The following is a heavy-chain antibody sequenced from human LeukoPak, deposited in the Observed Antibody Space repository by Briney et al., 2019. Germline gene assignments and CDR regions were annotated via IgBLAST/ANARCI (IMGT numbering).Heavy chain of an antibody. J-gene: IGHJ4*02. CDR3: ARVEIEASGYVVDY. D-gene: IGHD6-25*01. CDR1: GGSLSDYH. V-gene: IGHV4-34*01. Sequence: SETLSLTCAVYGGSLSDYHWRWIRQPPGKGLEWIGEISHSGSTSYNPSLKSRVTISVDTSKKQFSLKLSSVTAADTAVYYCARVEIEASGYVVDYWGQGTLVTVSS. CDR2: ISHSGST.